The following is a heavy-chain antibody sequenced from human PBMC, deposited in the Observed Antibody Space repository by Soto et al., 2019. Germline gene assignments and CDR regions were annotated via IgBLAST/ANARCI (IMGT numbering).Heavy chain of an antibody. CDR2: INAGNGNT. Sequence: QVQLVQSGAEVKKPGASVKVSCKASGYTFTSYAMHWVRQAPGQRLEWMGWINAGNGNTKYSQKLQGRVTITRDTSASTAYMELSSLRSEDTAVYYCARPYYYDSSGYDDLGGIYYYYYGMDVWGQGTTVTVSS. CDR3: ARPYYYDSSGYDDLGGIYYYYYGMDV. J-gene: IGHJ6*02. V-gene: IGHV1-3*01. CDR1: GYTFTSYA. D-gene: IGHD3-22*01.